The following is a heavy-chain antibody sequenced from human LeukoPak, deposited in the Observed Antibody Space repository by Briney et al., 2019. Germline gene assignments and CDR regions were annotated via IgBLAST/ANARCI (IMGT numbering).Heavy chain of an antibody. D-gene: IGHD5-12*01. Sequence: GGSLRLSCAASGFTFSSYWMHWVRQVPGKGLVWVSRINEDGSTTSYADSVKGRFTISRDNAKNTLYLQMNSLRAEDTAVYYCAKDGAIVATLEDYWGQGTLVTVSS. J-gene: IGHJ4*02. CDR3: AKDGAIVATLEDY. CDR1: GFTFSSYW. V-gene: IGHV3-74*01. CDR2: INEDGSTT.